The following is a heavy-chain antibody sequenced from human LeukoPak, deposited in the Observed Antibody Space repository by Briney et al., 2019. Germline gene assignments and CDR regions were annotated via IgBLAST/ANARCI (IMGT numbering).Heavy chain of an antibody. D-gene: IGHD4-17*01. J-gene: IGHJ4*02. V-gene: IGHV3-9*01. CDR3: TKDIDGDYRFGVDF. CDR1: GFTFDDYA. CDR2: VSWNSGSI. Sequence: GGSLRLSCAASGFTFDDYAMHWVRQVPGKGLEWVSGVSWNSGSIGYADSVKGRFTISRDNAKNSLYLQMNSLRAEDTALYYCTKDIDGDYRFGVDFWGQGTLVTVSP.